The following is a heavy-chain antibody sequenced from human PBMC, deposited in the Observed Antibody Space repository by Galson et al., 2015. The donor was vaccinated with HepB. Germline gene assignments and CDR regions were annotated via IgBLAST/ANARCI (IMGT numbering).Heavy chain of an antibody. Sequence: SVKVSCKASGGTFSSYAISWVRQAPGQGLEWMGGIIPIFGTANYAQKFQGRVTITADESTSTAYMELSSLRSEDTAVYYCARVHYDFWSGARGGYSWGEYYFDYWGQGTLVTVSS. CDR3: ARVHYDFWSGARGGYSWGEYYFDY. V-gene: IGHV1-69*13. CDR2: IIPIFGTA. J-gene: IGHJ4*02. D-gene: IGHD3-3*01. CDR1: GGTFSSYA.